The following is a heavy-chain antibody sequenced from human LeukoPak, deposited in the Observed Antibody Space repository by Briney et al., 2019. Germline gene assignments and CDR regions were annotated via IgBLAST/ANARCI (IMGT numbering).Heavy chain of an antibody. Sequence: GASVKVSCKASGYTFTDYDIHWVRQAPGQGLQWMGRINPKSGGTHYAQKFEDGVTMTRDVFINTAYMELSRLRPDDTALYYCARNDNNYFGSGSYPPDYWGQGTLVIVSS. J-gene: IGHJ4*02. CDR3: ARNDNNYFGSGSYPPDY. CDR2: INPKSGGT. D-gene: IGHD3-10*01. CDR1: GYTFTDYD. V-gene: IGHV1-2*06.